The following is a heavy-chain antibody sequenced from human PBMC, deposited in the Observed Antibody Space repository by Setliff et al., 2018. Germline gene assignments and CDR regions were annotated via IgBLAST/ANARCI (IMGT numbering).Heavy chain of an antibody. CDR3: ARIWGYGDFSFGY. D-gene: IGHD4-17*01. J-gene: IGHJ4*02. CDR2: ISSSGGT. CDR1: GGSISGFA. Sequence: PSETLSLTCTVSGGSISGFAWNWIRQFPGKRLEWIGEISSSGGTLYTPSLRSRVSMSVDTSRNQFSLNLTSMTAADTAVYYCARIWGYGDFSFGYWGQGTQVTVSS. V-gene: IGHV4-59*01.